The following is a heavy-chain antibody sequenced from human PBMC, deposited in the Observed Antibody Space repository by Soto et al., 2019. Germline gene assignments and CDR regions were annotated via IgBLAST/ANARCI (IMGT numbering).Heavy chain of an antibody. Sequence: QVQLQQWGAGLLKPSETLSLTCAVYGGSFSGYYWSWIRQPPGKGLEWIGEINHSGSTNYNPSLKSRVTISVDTSKNQFYLKLSSVTAADTAVYYCARGGAYSRTRRGTFDPWGQGTLVTVAS. V-gene: IGHV4-34*01. CDR2: INHSGST. J-gene: IGHJ5*02. CDR1: GGSFSGYY. CDR3: ARGGAYSRTRRGTFDP. D-gene: IGHD1-26*01.